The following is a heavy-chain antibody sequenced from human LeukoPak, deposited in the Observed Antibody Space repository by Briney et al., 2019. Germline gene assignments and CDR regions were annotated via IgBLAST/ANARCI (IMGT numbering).Heavy chain of an antibody. J-gene: IGHJ4*02. CDR2: IYSGGST. D-gene: IGHD6-19*01. CDR3: AKDSVQSAGLDY. Sequence: GGSLRLSCAASGFTVSRNYMNWVRQAPGKGREWVSVIYSGGSTYYADSVKGRFTISRDNSKNTLYLQMNSLRAEDTAEYYCAKDSVQSAGLDYWGQGTLVTVSS. V-gene: IGHV3-53*01. CDR1: GFTVSRNY.